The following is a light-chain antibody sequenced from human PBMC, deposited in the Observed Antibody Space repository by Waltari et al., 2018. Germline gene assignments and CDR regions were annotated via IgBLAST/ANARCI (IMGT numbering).Light chain of an antibody. Sequence: DIVMTQSPDSLAVSLGERATINCKSSQSVLYSSNNKNYLAWYQQKPGQPPKLVIYWASTREAGVPDRFSGSGSGTDFTLTISSLQAEDVAVYYCQQYYSTPFTCGGGTKVEIK. CDR1: QSVLYSSNNKNY. CDR2: WAS. CDR3: QQYYSTPFT. J-gene: IGKJ4*01. V-gene: IGKV4-1*01.